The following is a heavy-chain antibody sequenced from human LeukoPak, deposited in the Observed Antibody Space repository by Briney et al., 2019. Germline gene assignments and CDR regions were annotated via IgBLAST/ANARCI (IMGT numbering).Heavy chain of an antibody. CDR1: GGTFSSYA. Sequence: SVKVSCKASGGTFSSYAISWVRQAPGQGLEWMGGIIPIFGTANYAQKFQGRVTITADESTSTAYMELSSLRSEDTAVYYCARGGSVTVTARGWFDPWGQGTLATVSS. J-gene: IGHJ5*02. V-gene: IGHV1-69*01. D-gene: IGHD4-11*01. CDR3: ARGGSVTVTARGWFDP. CDR2: IIPIFGTA.